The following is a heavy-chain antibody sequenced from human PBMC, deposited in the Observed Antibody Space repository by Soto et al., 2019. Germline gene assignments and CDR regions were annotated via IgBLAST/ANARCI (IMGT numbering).Heavy chain of an antibody. CDR1: GFTFSSFE. D-gene: IGHD6-6*01. Sequence: GGSLRLSCAASGFTFSSFEMNWVRQAPGKGLEWVSKIGSSGSTIWYADSVKGRFTISRDNAKNSLYLQMNSLRGEDTAVYYCARATYSSSYYFDSWGKGTLVTVSS. CDR2: IGSSGSTI. CDR3: ARATYSSSYYFDS. V-gene: IGHV3-48*03. J-gene: IGHJ4*02.